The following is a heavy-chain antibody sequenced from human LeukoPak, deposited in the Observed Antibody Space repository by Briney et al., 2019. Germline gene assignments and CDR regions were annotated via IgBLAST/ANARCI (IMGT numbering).Heavy chain of an antibody. J-gene: IGHJ3*02. V-gene: IGHV4-34*01. CDR2: INHSGST. CDR3: ARLKYGGPSSSRTPRGAFDI. D-gene: IGHD6-6*01. CDR1: GGSFSGYY. Sequence: SETLSLTCAVYGGSFSGYYWSWIRQPPGKGLEWIGEINHSGSTNHNPSLKSRVTISVDTSKNQFSLKLSSVTAADTAVYYCARLKYGGPSSSRTPRGAFDIWGQGTMVTVSS.